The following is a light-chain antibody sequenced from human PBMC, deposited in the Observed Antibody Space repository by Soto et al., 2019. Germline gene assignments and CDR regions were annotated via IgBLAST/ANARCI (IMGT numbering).Light chain of an antibody. V-gene: IGKV1-5*01. CDR2: NAS. Sequence: DIQMTQSPPTLSASVGDRVTITCRASRIISSWLAWYLQEPGKAPRLLMYNASSLESGVPSRFSGSGSVTEFTLTISSLQPDDFATYYCLQYKTSPSFGQGTKLEI. CDR3: LQYKTSPS. CDR1: RIISSW. J-gene: IGKJ2*01.